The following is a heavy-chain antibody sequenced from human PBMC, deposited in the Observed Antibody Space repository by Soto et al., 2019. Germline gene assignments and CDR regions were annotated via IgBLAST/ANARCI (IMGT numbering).Heavy chain of an antibody. V-gene: IGHV5-51*01. J-gene: IGHJ5*02. D-gene: IGHD3-22*01. CDR2: IFLSDSVT. Sequence: PGESLKISCRTSGYKFTSYWIAWVRQMPGKGLEWMGIIFLSDSVTRYSPSFQGQVTISADRSTSTVFLQWSSLKASDTAVYFCARKGKSGYFNWFVPWAQGTLVAVSS. CDR1: GYKFTSYW. CDR3: ARKGKSGYFNWFVP.